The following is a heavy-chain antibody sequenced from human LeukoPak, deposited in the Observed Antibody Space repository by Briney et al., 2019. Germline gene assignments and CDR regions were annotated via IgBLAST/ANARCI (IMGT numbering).Heavy chain of an antibody. CDR3: ARGDYVWGSYRPIFDY. CDR1: GGSFSGYY. CDR2: INHSGST. D-gene: IGHD3-16*02. V-gene: IGHV4-34*01. Sequence: SQTLFLTCAVYGGSFSGYYWSWIRLPPGKGLEWIGEINHSGSTNYNPSLKSRVTISVDTSKNQFSLKLSSVTAADTAVYYCARGDYVWGSYRPIFDYWGQGTLVTVSS. J-gene: IGHJ4*02.